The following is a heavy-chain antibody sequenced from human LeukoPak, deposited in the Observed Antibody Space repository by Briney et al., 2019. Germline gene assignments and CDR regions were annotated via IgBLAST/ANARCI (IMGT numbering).Heavy chain of an antibody. Sequence: GGSLRLSCAASGFTFTTYWMSWVRQAPGKGLEWVANINQDGTEKYYVDSVKGRFTISRDNAKNSLYLQMNSLRAEDTAVYYCAELGITMIGGVWGKGTTVTISS. J-gene: IGHJ6*04. CDR2: INQDGTEK. D-gene: IGHD3-10*02. CDR1: GFTFTTYW. V-gene: IGHV3-7*01. CDR3: AELGITMIGGV.